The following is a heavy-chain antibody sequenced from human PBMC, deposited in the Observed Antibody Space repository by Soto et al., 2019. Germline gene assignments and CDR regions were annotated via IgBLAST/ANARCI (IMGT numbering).Heavy chain of an antibody. CDR3: ARGLSAATVVTCYFDY. Sequence: ASETLSLTCAVYGVSFSVYYLSWIRQPPGKWLEWMGKIHHSGSTNYNPSLKSRLTISVDTSKNQFSLELNSVTAADTAVYYCARGLSAATVVTCYFDYWGQGXLVTVYS. J-gene: IGHJ4*02. D-gene: IGHD4-17*01. CDR2: IHHSGST. CDR1: GVSFSVYY. V-gene: IGHV4-34*09.